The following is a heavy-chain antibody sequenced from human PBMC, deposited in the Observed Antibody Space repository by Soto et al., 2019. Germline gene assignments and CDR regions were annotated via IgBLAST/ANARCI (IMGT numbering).Heavy chain of an antibody. CDR1: GGSISSYY. D-gene: IGHD6-19*01. J-gene: IGHJ6*02. CDR2: IYYSGST. V-gene: IGHV4-59*01. Sequence: SETLSLTCTVSGGSISSYYWSWIRQPPGKRLEWIGYIYYSGSTNYNPSLKSRVTISVDTSKNQFSLKLSSVTAADTAVYYCARGIIAVAGYYYYYGMDVWGQGTTVTASS. CDR3: ARGIIAVAGYYYYYGMDV.